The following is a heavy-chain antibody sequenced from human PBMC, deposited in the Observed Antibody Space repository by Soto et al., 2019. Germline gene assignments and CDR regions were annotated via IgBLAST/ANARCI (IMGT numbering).Heavy chain of an antibody. D-gene: IGHD1-26*01. V-gene: IGHV4-39*01. Sequence: SETLSLTCTVSGVSISGSRYYWGWIRQPPGRGLEWIGNIYCSGSTYYTPALKSRVTLSVDTSKNQSSLNLNSVTAADTAVYYCARGGIPPSGYGIAYAMDVWGQGTTVTVSS. CDR2: IYCSGST. CDR3: ARGGIPPSGYGIAYAMDV. J-gene: IGHJ6*02. CDR1: GVSISGSRYY.